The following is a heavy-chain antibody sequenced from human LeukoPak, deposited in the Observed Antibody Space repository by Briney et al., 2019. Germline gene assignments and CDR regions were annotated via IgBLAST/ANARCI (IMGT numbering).Heavy chain of an antibody. Sequence: GGSLRLSCAASEVTVTSNYLSWVRQAPGKGLQWVSSISSSSSYIYYADSVKGRFTISRDNAKNSLYLQMNSLRAEDTAVYYCARGLAYYYDSSAYLLDYWGQGTLVTVSS. CDR1: EVTVTSNY. CDR2: ISSSSSYI. V-gene: IGHV3-21*01. J-gene: IGHJ4*02. CDR3: ARGLAYYYDSSAYLLDY. D-gene: IGHD3-22*01.